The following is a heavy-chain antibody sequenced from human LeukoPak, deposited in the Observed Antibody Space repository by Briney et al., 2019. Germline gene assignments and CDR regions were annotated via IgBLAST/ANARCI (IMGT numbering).Heavy chain of an antibody. Sequence: GGSLRLSCAASGFSFSSHWMSWVRQAPGKGLEWVANINQDGREKQYVDSVKGRFTISRDNAKNSLYLQMNSLRAEDTAVYYCARDEIYYDILTGYRHFDYWGQGTLVTVFS. CDR1: GFSFSSHW. J-gene: IGHJ4*02. D-gene: IGHD3-9*01. CDR2: INQDGREK. CDR3: ARDEIYYDILTGYRHFDY. V-gene: IGHV3-7*01.